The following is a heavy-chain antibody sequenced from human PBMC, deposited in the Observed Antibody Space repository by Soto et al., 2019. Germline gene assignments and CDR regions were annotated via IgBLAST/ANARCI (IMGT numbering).Heavy chain of an antibody. J-gene: IGHJ5*02. CDR3: AKDLRLWLAPWFDP. Sequence: PGGSLRLSCAASGFTFSSYAMHWVRQAPGKGLEWVAVISYDGRNKYYADSVKGRFTISRDNSKNTLYLQMNSLRAEDTAVYYCAKDLRLWLAPWFDPWGQGTLVTVSS. CDR1: GFTFSSYA. V-gene: IGHV3-30*04. D-gene: IGHD3-10*01. CDR2: ISYDGRNK.